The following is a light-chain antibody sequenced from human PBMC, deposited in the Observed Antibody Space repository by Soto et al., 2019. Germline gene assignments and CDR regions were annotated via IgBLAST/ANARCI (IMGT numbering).Light chain of an antibody. Sequence: QSVLTQPASVFGSPGQSITISCTGTSSDVGSYNYVSWYQLHPGKAPKLMIYEVSNRPSGVSNRFSGSKSGDTASLTISGLQAEDEADYYCSSYTTRTTLYVFGTGTKVTV. V-gene: IGLV2-14*01. CDR3: SSYTTRTTLYV. J-gene: IGLJ1*01. CDR2: EVS. CDR1: SSDVGSYNY.